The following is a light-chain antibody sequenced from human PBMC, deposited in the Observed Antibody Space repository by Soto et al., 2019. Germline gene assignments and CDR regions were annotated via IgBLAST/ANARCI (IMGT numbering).Light chain of an antibody. V-gene: IGKV1-8*01. J-gene: IGKJ1*01. CDR3: QQYYSYPPLT. CDR1: QGISSY. CDR2: AAS. Sequence: AIRMTQSPSSFSASTGDRVTITCRASQGISSYLAWYQQKPGKAPKHLIYAASTLQSGVPSRFSGSGSGPDSTLTISCLQSEDFATYYCQQYYSYPPLTFGQGTKVEIK.